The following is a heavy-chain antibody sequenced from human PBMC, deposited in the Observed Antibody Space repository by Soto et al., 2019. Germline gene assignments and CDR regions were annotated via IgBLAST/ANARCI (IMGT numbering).Heavy chain of an antibody. CDR2: IYPGNSDT. V-gene: IGHV5-51*01. CDR1: GYNFANYW. Sequence: GESLKISCKGSGYNFANYWIGWVRQMPGKGLEWMGIIYPGNSDTRYSPSFQGQVTISADTSISTAYLEWSSLKASDTAIYYCAKGNYDISGLSLNWFDPWGQGTLVTVSS. D-gene: IGHD3-22*01. J-gene: IGHJ5*02. CDR3: AKGNYDISGLSLNWFDP.